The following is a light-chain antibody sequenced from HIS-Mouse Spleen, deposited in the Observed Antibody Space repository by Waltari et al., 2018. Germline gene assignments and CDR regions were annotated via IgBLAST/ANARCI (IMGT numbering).Light chain of an antibody. J-gene: IGKJ4*01. CDR2: LGS. CDR3: MQALPSLT. Sequence: DIVMTQSPLSLPVTPGEPASISCRSSQSLLHSNGYNYLDWYLQKPGQSPQLLIYLGSNRASGVPDRFSGSGSGTDFTLKISRVEAEDVGVYYCMQALPSLTFGGGTKVEIK. CDR1: QSLLHSNGYNY. V-gene: IGKV2-28*01.